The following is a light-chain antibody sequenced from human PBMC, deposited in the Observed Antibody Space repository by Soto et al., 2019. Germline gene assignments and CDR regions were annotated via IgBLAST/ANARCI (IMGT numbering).Light chain of an antibody. CDR2: DVS. Sequence: QSALTQPASVSGSPGQSITISCTGTSTDVGGYNYVSWYQQHPGKAPQLMISDVSNRPSEVSNRFSGSKSGNTASLTISGRQAEDEADYYCSSDTNSSTPYGFGTGTKLTV. CDR1: STDVGGYNY. V-gene: IGLV2-14*01. J-gene: IGLJ1*01. CDR3: SSDTNSSTPYG.